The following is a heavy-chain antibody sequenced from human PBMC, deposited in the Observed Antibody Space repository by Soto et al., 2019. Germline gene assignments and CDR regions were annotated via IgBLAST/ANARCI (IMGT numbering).Heavy chain of an antibody. Sequence: EVQLVQSGAEVKKPGESLRISCKGSGYSFTSYWISWVRQMPGKGLEWMGRIDPSDSYTNYSPSFQGHVTISADKSITXXYRQWNSLKASDHAMYYCARQGTPDCSGGSCQIDYWGQGALVTVSS. CDR2: IDPSDSYT. CDR3: ARQGTPDCSGGSCQIDY. CDR1: GYSFTSYW. V-gene: IGHV5-10-1*01. J-gene: IGHJ4*02. D-gene: IGHD2-15*01.